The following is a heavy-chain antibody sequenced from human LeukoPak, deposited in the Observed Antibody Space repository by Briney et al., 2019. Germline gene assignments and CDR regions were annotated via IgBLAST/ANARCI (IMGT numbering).Heavy chain of an antibody. CDR3: HSSFVRGGRNGY. CDR1: GGSVTSTNW. CDR2: IKQDGNEK. Sequence: PSETLSLTCAVSGGSVTSTNWWTWLRQPPGKGLEWVANIKQDGNEKYYVDSVKGRSTISRDNAKNSLYLQMNSLRAEDTAVYYCHSSFVRGGRNGYWGQGTLVTVSS. J-gene: IGHJ4*02. D-gene: IGHD6-13*01. V-gene: IGHV3-7*01.